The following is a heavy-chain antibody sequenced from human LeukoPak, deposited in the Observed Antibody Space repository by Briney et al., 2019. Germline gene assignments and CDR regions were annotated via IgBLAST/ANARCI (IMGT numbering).Heavy chain of an antibody. CDR3: ARDFVSLIAVAGTVDY. CDR2: ISYDGSNK. D-gene: IGHD6-19*01. Sequence: PGGSPRLSCAASGFTFSSYAMHWVRQAPGKGLEWVAVISYDGSNKYYADSVKGRFTISRDNSKNTLYLQMNSLRAEDTAVYYCARDFVSLIAVAGTVDYWGQGTLVTVSS. CDR1: GFTFSSYA. J-gene: IGHJ4*02. V-gene: IGHV3-30-3*01.